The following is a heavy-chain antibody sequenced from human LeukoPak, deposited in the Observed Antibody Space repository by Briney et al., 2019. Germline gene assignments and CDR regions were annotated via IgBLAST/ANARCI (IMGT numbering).Heavy chain of an antibody. J-gene: IGHJ6*02. CDR1: GGSFSGYY. V-gene: IGHV4-34*01. CDR2: INHSGST. D-gene: IGHD1-14*01. Sequence: PSETLSLTCAVYGGSFSGYYWSWIRQPPGKGLEWVGEINHSGSTNYNPSLKSRVTISVDTSKNQFSLKLSSVTAADTAVYYCARGGAGIAPNYGMDVWGQGTTVTVSS. CDR3: ARGGAGIAPNYGMDV.